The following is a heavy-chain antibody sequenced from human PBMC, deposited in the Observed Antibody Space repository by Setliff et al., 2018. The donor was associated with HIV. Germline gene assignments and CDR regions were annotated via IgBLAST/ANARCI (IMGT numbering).Heavy chain of an antibody. V-gene: IGHV3-72*01. J-gene: IGHJ6*03. Sequence: PGGSLRLSCAASGFTFSAHCMDWVRQAPGKGLEWVARSRNRAEGYTTEYGASVKGRFTVSRDDSENSLSLEMNSLKTEDTAVYYCVRDYNFWSGYYRGDFYYYYMDVWGKGTTVTVS. CDR3: VRDYNFWSGYYRGDFYYYYMDV. CDR1: GFTFSAHC. D-gene: IGHD3-3*01. CDR2: SRNRAEGYTT.